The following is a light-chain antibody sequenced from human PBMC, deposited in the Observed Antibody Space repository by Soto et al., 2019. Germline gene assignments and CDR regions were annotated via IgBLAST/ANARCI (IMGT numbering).Light chain of an antibody. CDR3: QQRSNWPWT. J-gene: IGKJ1*01. CDR2: DAS. CDR1: QSVSSY. V-gene: IGKV3-11*01. Sequence: EIVLTQSPATLSLSPGERATLSCRASQSVSSYLAWYQQKPGQAPRLLIYDASNSATGIPARFSGSGSWTDFTLTISSLEPEDFAVYYCQQRSNWPWTFGQGTKV.